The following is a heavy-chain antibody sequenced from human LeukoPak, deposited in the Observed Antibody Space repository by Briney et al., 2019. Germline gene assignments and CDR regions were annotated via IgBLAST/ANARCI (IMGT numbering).Heavy chain of an antibody. CDR3: ARHWKCSSGGHWFDP. V-gene: IGHV5-51*01. J-gene: IGHJ5*02. Sequence: GESLKISCKGSGYSFTSYWIAWLRQMPGNGLEWMRIIYPGDSDTRYSPSFQGQVTISADKSISTAYLQWSSLKASDTAMYYCARHWKCSSGGHWFDPWGQGTLVTVSS. D-gene: IGHD2-15*01. CDR1: GYSFTSYW. CDR2: IYPGDSDT.